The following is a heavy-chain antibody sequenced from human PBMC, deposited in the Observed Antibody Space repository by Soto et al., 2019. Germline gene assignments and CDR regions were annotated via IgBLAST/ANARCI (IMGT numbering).Heavy chain of an antibody. J-gene: IGHJ5*02. CDR2: ISDRGDI. V-gene: IGHV4-59*08. CDR1: GISITSSY. CDR3: ARGRHWFGP. Sequence: SETMCLTCTVSGISITSSYWNWFRQSPGKGLEWIGQISDRGDINYNPPLESRVAISTDTSKNQVSLTLTAVNAADTAVYFCARGRHWFGPWGQGTLVTVSS.